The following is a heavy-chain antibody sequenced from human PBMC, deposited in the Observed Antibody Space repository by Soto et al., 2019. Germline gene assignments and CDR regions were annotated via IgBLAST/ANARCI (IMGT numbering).Heavy chain of an antibody. CDR1: GFTFSSYG. D-gene: IGHD6-19*01. V-gene: IGHV3-30*18. CDR2: ISYDGSNK. Sequence: GGSLRLSCAASGFTFSSYGMHWVRQAPGKGLEWVAVISYDGSNKYYADSVKGRFTISRENSKNTLYLQMNSLRAEDTAVYYCAKGGPNSSGYNDEGDYWGQGTLVTVSS. CDR3: AKGGPNSSGYNDEGDY. J-gene: IGHJ4*02.